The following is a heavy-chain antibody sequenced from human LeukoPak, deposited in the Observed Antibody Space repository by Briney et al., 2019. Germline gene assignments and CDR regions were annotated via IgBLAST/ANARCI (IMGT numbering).Heavy chain of an antibody. Sequence: SETLSLTCAVYGGSFSGYYWSWIRQPPGKGLEWIGEINHSGSTNYNPSLKSRVTTSVDTSKNQFSLKLSSVTAADTAVYYCARAGPPSRDYYYYMDVWGTGTMVTVAS. CDR2: INHSGST. CDR3: ARAGPPSRDYYYYMDV. J-gene: IGHJ6*03. CDR1: GGSFSGYY. V-gene: IGHV4-34*01.